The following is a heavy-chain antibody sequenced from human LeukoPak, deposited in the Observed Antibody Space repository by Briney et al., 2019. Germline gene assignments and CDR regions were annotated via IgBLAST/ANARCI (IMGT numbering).Heavy chain of an antibody. J-gene: IGHJ6*02. CDR3: ARDSTVVSFLYYYGMYV. CDR2: IKQDGSEK. Sequence: GGSLRLSCAASGFTFSSYWMSWVRQAPGKGLEWVANIKQDGSEKYYVDSVKGRFTISRDNAKNSLYMQMNSLRAEDTAVYYCARDSTVVSFLYYYGMYVWGQGTTVTVSS. CDR1: GFTFSSYW. D-gene: IGHD4-23*01. V-gene: IGHV3-7*01.